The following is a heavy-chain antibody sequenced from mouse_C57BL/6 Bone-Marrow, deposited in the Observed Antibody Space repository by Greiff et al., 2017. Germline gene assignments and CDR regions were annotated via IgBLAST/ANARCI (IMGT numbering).Heavy chain of an antibody. J-gene: IGHJ4*01. CDR2: ISDGGSYT. Sequence: EVMLVESGGGLVKPGGSLKLSCAASGFTFSSYAMSWVRQTPEKRLEWVATISDGGSYTYYPDNVKGRFTISRDNAKNNLYLQRSHLKSEDTAMYYCERPDYSFYAMDYWGQGTSVTVSS. V-gene: IGHV5-4*03. CDR3: ERPDYSFYAMDY. CDR1: GFTFSSYA. D-gene: IGHD2-12*01.